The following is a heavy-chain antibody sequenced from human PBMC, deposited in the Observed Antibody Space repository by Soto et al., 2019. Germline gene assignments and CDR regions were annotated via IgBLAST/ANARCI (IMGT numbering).Heavy chain of an antibody. V-gene: IGHV4-39*01. CDR1: GGSIGSSSYY. D-gene: IGHD6-13*01. J-gene: IGHJ4*02. Sequence: KLPETLSLTCTVSGGSIGSSSYYWGWIRQSPGKGLEWIGNIYYSGNTFYNPSLQSRVAISVDTSKNQFYLHLSSVTAADTAIFYCASIAAPGTTHFDFWGQGTLATV. CDR3: ASIAAPGTTHFDF. CDR2: IYYSGNT.